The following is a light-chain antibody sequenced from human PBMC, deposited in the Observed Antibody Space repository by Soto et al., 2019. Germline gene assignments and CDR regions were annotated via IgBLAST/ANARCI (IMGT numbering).Light chain of an antibody. CDR2: GTS. CDR3: QQYGSSPRT. J-gene: IGKJ1*01. V-gene: IGKV3-20*01. CDR1: QSVSIN. Sequence: EMLMTQSPATLSVSPGERAILSCRASQSVSINVAWYQQKPGQARRLLIYGTSTRATGIPARFSGSGSGTHFTLTISRLEPEDFAVYYCQQYGSSPRTFGQGTKVDIK.